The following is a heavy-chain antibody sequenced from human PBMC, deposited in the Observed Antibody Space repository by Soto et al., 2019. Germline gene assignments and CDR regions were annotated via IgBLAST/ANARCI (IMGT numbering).Heavy chain of an antibody. V-gene: IGHV1-46*01. D-gene: IGHD3-10*01. CDR1: GYTFTSTW. CDR3: ARQAEYYGSLNWFDP. Sequence: ASVKVSCKASGYTFTSTWMHWVRQAPGQGLEWMGIINPYGGAATYAEKFQGRVTMTRDKSISTAYLQWSSLKASDTAMYYCARQAEYYGSLNWFDPWGQGTLVTVSS. CDR2: INPYGGAA. J-gene: IGHJ5*02.